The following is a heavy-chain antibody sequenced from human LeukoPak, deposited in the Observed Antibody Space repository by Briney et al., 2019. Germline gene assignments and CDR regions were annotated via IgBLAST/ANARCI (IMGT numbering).Heavy chain of an antibody. V-gene: IGHV4-34*01. CDR1: GGSFSGYY. J-gene: IGHJ4*02. D-gene: IGHD6-6*01. CDR3: ARHRGDIAARPGYFDY. CDR2: INHSGST. Sequence: SETLSLTCVVYGGSFSGYYWSWIRQPPGKGLEWIGEINHSGSTNYNPSLKSRVTISVDTSKNHFSLKLTSVTAADTAVYYCARHRGDIAARPGYFDYWGQGTLVTVSS.